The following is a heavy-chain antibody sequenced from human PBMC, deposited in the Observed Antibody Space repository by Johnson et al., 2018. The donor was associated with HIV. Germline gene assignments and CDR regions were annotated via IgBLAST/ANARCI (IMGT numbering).Heavy chain of an antibody. V-gene: IGHV3-33*08. CDR3: ARVKRSGTYYRDAFDI. CDR2: IWYDGSNK. J-gene: IGHJ3*02. CDR1: GFTFSSYA. D-gene: IGHD1-26*01. Sequence: QLVESGGGVVQPGRSLRLSCAASGFTFSSYAMHWVRQAPGKGLEWVAVIWYDGSNKYYADSVKGRFTISRDNAKNSLYLQMNSLRAEDTAVYFCARVKRSGTYYRDAFDIWGQGTMVTVSS.